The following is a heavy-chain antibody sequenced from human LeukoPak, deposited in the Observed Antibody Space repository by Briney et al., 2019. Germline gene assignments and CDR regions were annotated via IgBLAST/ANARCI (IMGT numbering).Heavy chain of an antibody. CDR2: ISDSGAM. CDR3: ARDGGYRGYDADC. V-gene: IGHV3-48*01. Sequence: GSLRLSCAASGFTFSTYSMKWVRQAPGKGLEWVSCISDSGAMYYADSVRGRFTISRENAQNSLFLQMNSLRAEDTAVYYCARDGGYRGYDADCWGQGTLVTVSS. D-gene: IGHD5-12*01. J-gene: IGHJ4*02. CDR1: GFTFSTYS.